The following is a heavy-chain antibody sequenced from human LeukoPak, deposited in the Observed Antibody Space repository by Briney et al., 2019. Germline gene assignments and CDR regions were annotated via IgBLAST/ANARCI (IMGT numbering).Heavy chain of an antibody. D-gene: IGHD2-21*02. CDR1: GFTFSSYG. CDR3: ASAAYCGGDCYLYFDY. Sequence: GSLRLSCAASGFTFSSYGMNRVRQAPGKGLEWVSYISSSSSAIYYADSVKGRFTISRDNAKNSLYLQMNSLRAEDTAVYYCASAAYCGGDCYLYFDYWGQGSLVTVSS. V-gene: IGHV3-48*04. CDR2: ISSSSSAI. J-gene: IGHJ4*02.